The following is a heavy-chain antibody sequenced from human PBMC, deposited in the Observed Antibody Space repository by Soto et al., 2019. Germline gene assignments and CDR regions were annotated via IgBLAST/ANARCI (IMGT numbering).Heavy chain of an antibody. CDR2: ISSSSSYI. CDR1: GFTFSSYS. J-gene: IGHJ3*02. CDR3: ARDYDSSGYYYADAFDI. Sequence: EVQLVESGGGLVKPGGSLRLSCAASGFTFSSYSMNWVRQAPGKGLEWVSSISSSSSYIYYADSVKGRFTISRDNAKNSLYLQMNSLRAEATAVYYCARDYDSSGYYYADAFDIWGQGTMVTVSS. D-gene: IGHD3-22*01. V-gene: IGHV3-21*01.